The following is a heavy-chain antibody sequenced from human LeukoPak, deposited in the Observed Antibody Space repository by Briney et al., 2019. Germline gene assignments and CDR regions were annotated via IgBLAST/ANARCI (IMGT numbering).Heavy chain of an antibody. V-gene: IGHV4-59*01. CDR1: GGSISSYY. CDR3: ARYYYGSGSYYPNYYYYYMDV. D-gene: IGHD3-10*01. Sequence: NPSETLSLTCTVSGGSISSYYWSWIRQPPGKGLEWIGYIYYSGSANYNPSLKSRVTISVDTSKNQFPLKLSSVTAADTAVYYCARYYYGSGSYYPNYYYYYMDVWGKGTTVTVSS. CDR2: IYYSGSA. J-gene: IGHJ6*03.